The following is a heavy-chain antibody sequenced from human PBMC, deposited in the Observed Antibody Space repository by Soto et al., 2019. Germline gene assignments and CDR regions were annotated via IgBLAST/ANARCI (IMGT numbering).Heavy chain of an antibody. D-gene: IGHD6-13*01. V-gene: IGHV4-59*01. CDR2: IYYSGST. CDR1: GGSISSYY. J-gene: IGHJ5*02. CDR3: ARDGIAAAYTFRWFDP. Sequence: SETLSLTCTVSGGSISSYYWSWIRQPPGKGLEWIGYIYYSGSTNYNPSLKSRVTISVDTSKNQFSLKLSSVTAADTAVYYCARDGIAAAYTFRWFDPWGQGTLVTVSS.